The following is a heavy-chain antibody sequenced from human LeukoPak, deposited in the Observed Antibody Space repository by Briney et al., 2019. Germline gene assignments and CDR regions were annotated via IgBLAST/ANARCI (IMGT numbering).Heavy chain of an antibody. Sequence: QPGGSLRLSCAASGFTFSAFWMHWVRQAPGKGLEWVAVIWYDGSNKYYADSVKGRFTISRDNSKNTLYLQMNSLRAEDTAVYYCARAGITIFGVVTHFDYWGQGTLVTVSS. CDR1: GFTFSAFW. D-gene: IGHD3-3*01. CDR3: ARAGITIFGVVTHFDY. CDR2: IWYDGSNK. V-gene: IGHV3-33*08. J-gene: IGHJ4*02.